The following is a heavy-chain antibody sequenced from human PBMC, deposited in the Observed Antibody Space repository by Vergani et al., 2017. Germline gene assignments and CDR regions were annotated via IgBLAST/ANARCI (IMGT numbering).Heavy chain of an antibody. J-gene: IGHJ6*02. Sequence: EVQLLESGGDLVQPGGSLRLSCAASGLTFRGYAMTWVRQIPGKAPEWVSAINGRGSNSYYADSVKGRFTISRDDSRGEVYLQMNSLRADDTAVYFCARDPVYDPFGEIPHYGMNVWGRGTTVTVS. V-gene: IGHV3-23*01. CDR3: ARDPVYDPFGEIPHYGMNV. CDR2: INGRGSNS. D-gene: IGHD3-10*01. CDR1: GLTFRGYA.